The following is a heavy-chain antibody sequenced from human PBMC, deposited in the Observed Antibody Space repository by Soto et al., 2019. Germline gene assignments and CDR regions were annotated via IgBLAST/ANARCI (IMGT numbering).Heavy chain of an antibody. CDR2: ISYDGSNT. J-gene: IGHJ4*02. Sequence: QVQLVESGGGVLQPGRSLRLSCAASGFTFSSFAMHWVRQAPGKGLEWVAFISYDGSNTYYADSVKGRVTISRDNSKKKVYVEINSLRAEDTAVYHCAKDLTLGIVGAWGHYFEYWGQGTLVTVSS. CDR1: GFTFSSFA. D-gene: IGHD1-26*01. V-gene: IGHV3-30-3*01. CDR3: AKDLTLGIVGAWGHYFEY.